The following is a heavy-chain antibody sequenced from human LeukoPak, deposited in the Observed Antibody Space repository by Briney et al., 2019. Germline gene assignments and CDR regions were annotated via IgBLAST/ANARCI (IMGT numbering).Heavy chain of an antibody. CDR2: IYPGDSDT. CDR1: GYSFTSYW. J-gene: IGHJ4*02. V-gene: IGHV5-51*01. D-gene: IGHD3-3*01. CDR3: VWGYDFWSGYPYFDY. Sequence: GESLKISCKGSGYSFTSYWIGWVRQMPGKGLEWMGIIYPGDSDTRYSPSFQGQVTISADKSISTAYLQWSSLKASDTAMYYCVWGYDFWSGYPYFDYWGQGTLVTVSS.